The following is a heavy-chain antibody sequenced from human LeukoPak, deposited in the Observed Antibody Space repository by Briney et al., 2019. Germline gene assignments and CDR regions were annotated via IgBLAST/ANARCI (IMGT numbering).Heavy chain of an antibody. Sequence: PGGSLRLSCAASGFTFTNYWMHWVRQAPGKGLVWVSRINSDESDTNYADSAKGRFTISRDNARNTVYLQMNSLRAEDTAVYYCARGWVPSDITLKWGQGTMVTVSS. CDR2: INSDESDT. D-gene: IGHD3-22*01. CDR3: ARGWVPSDITLK. J-gene: IGHJ3*01. CDR1: GFTFTNYW. V-gene: IGHV3-74*01.